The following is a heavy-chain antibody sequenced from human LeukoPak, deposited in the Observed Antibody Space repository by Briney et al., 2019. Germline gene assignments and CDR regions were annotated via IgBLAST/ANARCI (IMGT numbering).Heavy chain of an antibody. V-gene: IGHV5-10-1*01. J-gene: IGHJ3*02. CDR3: AQGVYGDYDGDAFDI. CDR2: IDPSDSYT. D-gene: IGHD4-17*01. Sequence: GASLMISCKGSGYSFTSYWISWVRQMLGKGLEWMGRIDPSDSYTNYSPSFQGHVTISADKSISTAYLQWSSLKASDTAMYYCAQGVYGDYDGDAFDIWGQGTMVTVSS. CDR1: GYSFTSYW.